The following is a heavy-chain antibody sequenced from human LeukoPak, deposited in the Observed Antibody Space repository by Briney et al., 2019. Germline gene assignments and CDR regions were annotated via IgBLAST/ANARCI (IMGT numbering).Heavy chain of an antibody. CDR2: ISSSSSYI. CDR3: AREGQYQLLFDY. Sequence: GGSLRLSCAASGFTFSSYSMNWVRQAPGKGLEWVSSISSSSSYIYYADSVRGRFTISRDNAKNSLYLQMNSLRAEDTAVYYCAREGQYQLLFDYWGQGTLVTVSS. CDR1: GFTFSSYS. V-gene: IGHV3-21*01. J-gene: IGHJ4*02. D-gene: IGHD2-2*01.